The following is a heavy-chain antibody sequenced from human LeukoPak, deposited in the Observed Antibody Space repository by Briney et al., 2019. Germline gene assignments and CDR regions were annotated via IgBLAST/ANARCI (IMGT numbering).Heavy chain of an antibody. J-gene: IGHJ5*02. CDR1: GFTFNNYA. D-gene: IGHD6-13*01. V-gene: IGHV3-23*01. CDR3: ARDAPQVPAAGVLAS. CDR2: ISDNGDST. Sequence: PGGSLRLSCAAAGFTFNNYAMGWVRQAPGKGLEWVSSISDNGDSTYYADSVKGRFTFSRDISKNTLYLQMNGLRTEDTAMYYCARDAPQVPAAGVLASWGQGTLVTVSS.